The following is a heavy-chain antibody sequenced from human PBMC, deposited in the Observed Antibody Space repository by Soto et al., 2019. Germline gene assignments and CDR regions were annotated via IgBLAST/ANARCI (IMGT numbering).Heavy chain of an antibody. D-gene: IGHD3-10*01. J-gene: IGHJ6*02. CDR1: GFTFSSYG. CDR2: IWYDGSNK. CDR3: ATLVYGSGSYYIAAGMDV. Sequence: PGGSLRLSCAASGFTFSSYGMHWVRQAPGKGLEWVAVIWYDGSNKYYADSVKGRFTISRDNSKNTLYLQMNSLRAEDTAVYYCATLVYGSGSYYIAAGMDVWGQGTTVTVSS. V-gene: IGHV3-33*01.